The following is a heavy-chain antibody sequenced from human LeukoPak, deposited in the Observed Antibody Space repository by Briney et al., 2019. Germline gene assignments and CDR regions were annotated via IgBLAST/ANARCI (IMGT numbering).Heavy chain of an antibody. CDR1: GGSFSGYY. Sequence: SETLSLTCAVYGGSFSGYYWSWIRQPPGKGLEWIGEINHSGSTSYNPSLKSRVTISVDTSKNQFSLKLSSVTAADTAVYYCARADSSGCYYGMDVWGQGTTVTVSS. V-gene: IGHV4-34*01. CDR2: INHSGST. J-gene: IGHJ6*02. CDR3: ARADSSGCYYGMDV. D-gene: IGHD3-22*01.